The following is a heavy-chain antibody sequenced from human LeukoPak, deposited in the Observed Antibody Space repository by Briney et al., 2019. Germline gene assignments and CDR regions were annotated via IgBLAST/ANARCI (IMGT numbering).Heavy chain of an antibody. Sequence: GGSLRLSCAASGFTFSSYGMHWVRQAPGKGLEWVAVISYDGSNKYYADSVKGRFTIYRDNSKNTLYLQMNSLRAEDRAVYYCAKERQQLAHWFAPWGQGTLVTVSS. CDR1: GFTFSSYG. V-gene: IGHV3-30*18. D-gene: IGHD6-13*01. CDR2: ISYDGSNK. CDR3: AKERQQLAHWFAP. J-gene: IGHJ5*02.